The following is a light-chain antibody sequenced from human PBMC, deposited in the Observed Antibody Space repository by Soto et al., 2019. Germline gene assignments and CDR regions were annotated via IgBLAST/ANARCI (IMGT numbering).Light chain of an antibody. CDR3: AAWDDSLNGRV. Sequence: QSVLTQPPSASGTPGQRVTISCSGSSSNIGSNTVNWYQQLPGTAPKLLIYSNNQRPSGVPDRFSGSKSGTSASLASSGLQSEDEADYDCAAWDDSLNGRVFGTGTKLTVL. CDR2: SNN. V-gene: IGLV1-44*01. J-gene: IGLJ1*01. CDR1: SSNIGSNT.